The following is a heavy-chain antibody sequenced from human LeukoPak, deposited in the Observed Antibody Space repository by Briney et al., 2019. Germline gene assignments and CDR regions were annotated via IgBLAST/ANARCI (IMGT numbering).Heavy chain of an antibody. Sequence: GVSLKISCKGSGYSFTSYWIGWVRQMRGKGREWMRIIYPGDSDTRYSPYFQGQVTISADKSISTAYLQWSSLKASDTAMYYCARHQTYYYDSSGYGYPQESDYWGQGTLVTVSS. CDR3: ARHQTYYYDSSGYGYPQESDY. V-gene: IGHV5-51*01. CDR1: GYSFTSYW. D-gene: IGHD3-22*01. J-gene: IGHJ4*02. CDR2: IYPGDSDT.